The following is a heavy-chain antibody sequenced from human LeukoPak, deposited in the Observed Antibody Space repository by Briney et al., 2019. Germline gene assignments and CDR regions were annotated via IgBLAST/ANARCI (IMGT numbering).Heavy chain of an antibody. V-gene: IGHV3-33*06. Sequence: GGSLRLSCAASGFIFNHHAMHWVRQAPGKGLEWVAVIWSDKSNRFYADSVRGRFTISRDDSRKTAYLQMERMTAEDTAIYYCAKGAQRGFDYSNSLEYWGQGALVTVAS. D-gene: IGHD4-11*01. CDR3: AKGAQRGFDYSNSLEY. J-gene: IGHJ4*02. CDR1: GFIFNHHA. CDR2: IWSDKSNR.